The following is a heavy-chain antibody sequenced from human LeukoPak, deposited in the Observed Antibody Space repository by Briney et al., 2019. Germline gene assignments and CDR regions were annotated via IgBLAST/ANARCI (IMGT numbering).Heavy chain of an antibody. CDR2: ISSSSSYI. V-gene: IGHV3-21*01. Sequence: AGGSLRLSCAASGFTFSSYSMHWVRQAPAKGLEWVSSISSSSSYIYYADSVKGRFTISRDNAKNSLYLQMNSLRAEDTAVYYCAREGIAAAGTYYYYGMDVWGKGTTVTVSS. CDR1: GFTFSSYS. CDR3: AREGIAAAGTYYYYGMDV. J-gene: IGHJ6*04. D-gene: IGHD6-13*01.